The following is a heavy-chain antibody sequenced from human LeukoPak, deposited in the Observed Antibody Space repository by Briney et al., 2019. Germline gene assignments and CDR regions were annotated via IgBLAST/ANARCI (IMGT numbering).Heavy chain of an antibody. D-gene: IGHD3-22*01. CDR3: ARKDYYDSSGYYDY. Sequence: PSETLSLTCTVSGGSISSYYWSWIRQPPGKGLEWIGYIYYSGSTNYNPSLKSRVTISVDTSKNQFSLKLSSVTAADTAVCYCARKDYYDSSGYYDYWGQGTLVTVSS. V-gene: IGHV4-59*01. CDR2: IYYSGST. CDR1: GGSISSYY. J-gene: IGHJ4*02.